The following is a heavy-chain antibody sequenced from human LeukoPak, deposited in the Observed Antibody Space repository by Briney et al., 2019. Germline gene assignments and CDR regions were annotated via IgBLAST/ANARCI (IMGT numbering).Heavy chain of an antibody. Sequence: ASVKVSCKASGYTFIDDYIYWLRQAPGQGPEYMGWINPKSGDSRFVEKFQGRVTLTRDTSIRTTYLELKRLRCDDTAVYYCATDVETGSWGRGTLVTVPS. CDR1: GYTFIDDY. CDR2: INPKSGDS. J-gene: IGHJ5*02. CDR3: ATDVETGS. D-gene: IGHD2-21*02. V-gene: IGHV1-2*02.